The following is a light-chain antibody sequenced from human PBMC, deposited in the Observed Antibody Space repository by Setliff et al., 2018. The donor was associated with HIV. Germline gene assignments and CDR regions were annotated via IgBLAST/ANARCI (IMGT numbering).Light chain of an antibody. CDR3: FSYAGSNNFV. V-gene: IGLV2-8*01. CDR2: EVT. Sequence: QSVLTQPPSASGSPGQSLTISCTGSSSDVGGYNYVSWYQQHPGKAPKLIIYEVTKRPSGVPDRFSGSKSGNTASLTISGLQAEDESDYYCFSYAGSNNFVFGTGTKVTVL. J-gene: IGLJ1*01. CDR1: SSDVGGYNY.